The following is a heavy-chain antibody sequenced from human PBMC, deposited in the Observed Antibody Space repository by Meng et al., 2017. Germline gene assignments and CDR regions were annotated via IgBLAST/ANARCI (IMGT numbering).Heavy chain of an antibody. D-gene: IGHD4-17*01. V-gene: IGHV4-4*02. J-gene: IGHJ4*02. CDR3: ARILYGDQGLD. CDR2: IYHSGST. Sequence: LEEACHGRVKLSGTLSLTCAGFGGSISSSNWWRWVRQPPGKGLEWIGEIYHSGSTNYNPSLKSRVIISVDKSKNQFSLKLSSVTAADTAVYYCARILYGDQGLDWGQGTLVTVSS. CDR1: GGSISSSNW.